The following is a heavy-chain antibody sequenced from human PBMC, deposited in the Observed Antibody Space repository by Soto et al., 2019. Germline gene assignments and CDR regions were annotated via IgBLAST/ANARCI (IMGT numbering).Heavy chain of an antibody. J-gene: IGHJ4*02. V-gene: IGHV3-30*03. CDR3: ASQKWLAHV. CDR2: ISFDGHDQ. CDR1: GFPFSNYG. Sequence: PGGSLRLSCAASGFPFSNYGMHWVRQAPGKGLEWMAVISFDGHDQDYADSVKGRFTISRDNSKSTLYLQMNSLRAEDTAVYYCASQKWLAHVWGQGTVVTVSS. D-gene: IGHD6-19*01.